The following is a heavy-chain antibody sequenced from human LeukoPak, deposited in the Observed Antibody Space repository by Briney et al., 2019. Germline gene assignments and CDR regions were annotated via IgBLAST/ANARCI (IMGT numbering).Heavy chain of an antibody. D-gene: IGHD6-19*01. CDR2: IYYSGST. V-gene: IGHV4-30-4*01. J-gene: IGHJ5*02. CDR3: AREAVEQWLVRTGWFDP. CDR1: GGSISSGDYY. Sequence: NSSQTLSLTCTVSGGSISSGDYYWSWIRQPPGKGLEWIGYIYYSGSTYYNPSLKSRVTISVDTSKNQFSLKLSSVTPEDTAVYYCAREAVEQWLVRTGWFDPWGQGTLVTVSS.